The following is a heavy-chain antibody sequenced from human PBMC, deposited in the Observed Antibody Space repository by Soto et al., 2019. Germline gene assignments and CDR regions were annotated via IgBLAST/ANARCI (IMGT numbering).Heavy chain of an antibody. D-gene: IGHD5-18*01. CDR3: ARGGDTAMVYHGMDV. Sequence: GASVKVSCKASGYSFTGYFTQWVRQAPGLGLEWMGWINLNSGGTNYAQKFQGRVTMTRDTSISTAYMELSRLRSDDTAVYYCARGGDTAMVYHGMDVWGQGTTVTVSS. V-gene: IGHV1-2*02. CDR2: INLNSGGT. CDR1: GYSFTGYF. J-gene: IGHJ6*02.